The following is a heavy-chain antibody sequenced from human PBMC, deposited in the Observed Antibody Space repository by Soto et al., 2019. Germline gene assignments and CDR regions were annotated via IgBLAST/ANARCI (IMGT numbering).Heavy chain of an antibody. Sequence: GGAPRLSCAPPGFTLRSYSMHLGPPAPGKGVGWGGGILYDGSNKYYADSVKGRFTISRDNSKNTLYLQMNSLRAEDTAVYYCARDLVVAAAGTFFQLGGGYYYGMDVWGQGTTVTVSS. CDR1: GFTLRSYS. D-gene: IGHD6-13*01. CDR3: ARDLVVAAAGTFFQLGGGYYYGMDV. V-gene: IGHV3-30-3*01. J-gene: IGHJ6*02. CDR2: ILYDGSNK.